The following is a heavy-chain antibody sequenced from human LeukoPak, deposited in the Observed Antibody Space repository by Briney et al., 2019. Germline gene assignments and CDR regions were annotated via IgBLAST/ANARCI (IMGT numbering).Heavy chain of an antibody. J-gene: IGHJ5*02. CDR2: INHSGST. CDR3: ARGRRDDYVWGSYRQKYNWFDP. CDR1: GGSFSGYY. V-gene: IGHV4-34*01. D-gene: IGHD3-16*02. Sequence: SETLSLTCAVYGGSFSGYYWSWIRQPPGKGLEWIGEINHSGSTNYNPSLKSRVTISVDTSKNQFSLKLSSVTAADTAVYYCARGRRDDYVWGSYRQKYNWFDPWGQGTLVTVSS.